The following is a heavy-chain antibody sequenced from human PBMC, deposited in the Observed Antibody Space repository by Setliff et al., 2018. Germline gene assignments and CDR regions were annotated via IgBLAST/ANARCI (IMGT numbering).Heavy chain of an antibody. CDR1: SGSISSDNYY. CDR3: ARGPPGYYYYMNV. V-gene: IGHV4-39*07. J-gene: IGHJ6*03. Sequence: SETLSLTCTVSSGSISSDNYYWGWIRQPPGKGLEWIGTLSYNGNTNYNPSLKSRVTISGDTSQNYFSLKLTSVTEADTAVYYCARGPPGYYYYMNVWGQGTTVTVSS. CDR2: LSYNGNT.